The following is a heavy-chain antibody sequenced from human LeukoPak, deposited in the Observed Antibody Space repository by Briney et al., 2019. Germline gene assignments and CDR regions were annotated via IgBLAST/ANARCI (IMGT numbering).Heavy chain of an antibody. CDR3: AKDSPEYCSSTSCVAGDAFDI. CDR1: GFTFSSYG. D-gene: IGHD2-2*01. CDR2: IRYDGSNK. Sequence: PGGSLRLSCAASGFTFSSYGMHWVRQAPGKGLEWVAFIRYDGSNKYYADSVKGRFTISRDNSKNTLYLQMNSLRAEDTAVYYCAKDSPEYCSSTSCVAGDAFDIWGQGTIVTVSS. V-gene: IGHV3-30*02. J-gene: IGHJ3*02.